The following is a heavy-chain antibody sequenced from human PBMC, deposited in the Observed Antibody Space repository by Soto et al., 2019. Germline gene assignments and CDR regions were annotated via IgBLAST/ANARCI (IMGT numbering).Heavy chain of an antibody. Sequence: PSETLSLTCAVYGGSFSGYYWSWIRQPPGKGLEWIGEINHSGSTNYNPSLKSRVTISVDTSKNQFSLKLSSVTAADTAVYYCARLSPSRDSSGWPIYYYYGMDVWGQGTTVTVSS. D-gene: IGHD6-25*01. CDR2: INHSGST. V-gene: IGHV4-34*01. CDR3: ARLSPSRDSSGWPIYYYYGMDV. J-gene: IGHJ6*02. CDR1: GGSFSGYY.